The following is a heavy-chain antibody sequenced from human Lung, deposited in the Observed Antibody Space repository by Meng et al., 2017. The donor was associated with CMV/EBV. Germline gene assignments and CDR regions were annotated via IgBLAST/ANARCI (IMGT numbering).Heavy chain of an antibody. V-gene: IGHV3-23*01. CDR1: GFTFSSYS. D-gene: IGHD4-23*01. Sequence: GESXKISCAASGFTFSSYSIGWIRPAPGKRLQWVSSISGSSTVTYYADSVKGRFTISRDNSNNTLHLQMISLRADDTAVYYCVKGWQQLGASWG. CDR2: ISGSSTVT. J-gene: IGHJ5*01. CDR3: VKGWQQLGAS.